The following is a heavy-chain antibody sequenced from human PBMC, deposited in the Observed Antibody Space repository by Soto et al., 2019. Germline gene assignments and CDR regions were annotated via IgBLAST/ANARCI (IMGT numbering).Heavy chain of an antibody. D-gene: IGHD4-4*01. CDR2: IYYSGST. V-gene: IGHV4-59*01. J-gene: IGHJ6*02. CDR3: ARVVGTVTTWEDYYYYGMDV. CDR1: GGSISSYY. Sequence: ETLSLTCTVSGGSISSYYWSWIRQPPGKGLEWIGYIYYSGSTNYNPSLKSRVTISVDTSKNQFSLKLSSVTAADTAVYYCARVVGTVTTWEDYYYYGMDVWGQGTTVTVPS.